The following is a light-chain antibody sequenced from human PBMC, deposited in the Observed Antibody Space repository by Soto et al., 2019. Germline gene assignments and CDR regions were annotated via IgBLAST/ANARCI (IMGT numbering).Light chain of an antibody. CDR3: ATCDDSRSAQGV. CDR2: SQN. J-gene: IGLJ1*01. V-gene: IGLV1-44*01. Sequence: QSVLTQPPSASGAPGLRVTISCSGSISNTGSNAVNWYQHLPGTAPKLLIYSQNQRPSGVPDRFSGSKSGTSASLAISGIQSEDETDYYCATCDDSRSAQGVFGTGTKVTVL. CDR1: ISNTGSNA.